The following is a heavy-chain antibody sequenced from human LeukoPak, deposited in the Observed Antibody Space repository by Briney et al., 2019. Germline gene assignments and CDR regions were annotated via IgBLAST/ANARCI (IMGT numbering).Heavy chain of an antibody. J-gene: IGHJ4*02. CDR2: ISSSSSYI. Sequence: GGSLRLSCAASGFTFSSYAMNWVRQAPGKGLEWVSSISSSSSYIYYADSVKGRFTISRDNAKNSLYLQMNSLRAEDTAVYYCAREPTYYYDSSGSSGVFDYWGQGTLVTVSS. CDR3: AREPTYYYDSSGSSGVFDY. CDR1: GFTFSSYA. V-gene: IGHV3-21*01. D-gene: IGHD3-22*01.